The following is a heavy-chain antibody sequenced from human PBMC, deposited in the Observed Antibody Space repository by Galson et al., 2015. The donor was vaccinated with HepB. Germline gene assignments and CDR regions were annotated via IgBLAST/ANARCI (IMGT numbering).Heavy chain of an antibody. CDR1: GYTFTSYY. Sequence: SVKVSCKASGYTFTSYYMHWVRQAPGQGLEWMGWISAYNGNTNYAQNLQGRVTMTTDTSTSTAYMEVRSLRSDDTAVYYCTRDHGAVVRGVIRPFDYWGQGTLVTVSS. CDR3: TRDHGAVVRGVIRPFDY. CDR2: ISAYNGNT. V-gene: IGHV1-18*04. D-gene: IGHD3-10*01. J-gene: IGHJ4*02.